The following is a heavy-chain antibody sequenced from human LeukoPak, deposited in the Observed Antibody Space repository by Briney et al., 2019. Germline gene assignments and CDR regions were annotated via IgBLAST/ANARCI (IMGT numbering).Heavy chain of an antibody. CDR1: GYSFTNYW. CDR2: IYPGDSDT. J-gene: IGHJ4*02. V-gene: IGHV5-51*01. D-gene: IGHD6-13*01. Sequence: GESLKISCKGPGYSFTNYWIAWVRQMPGKGLEWMGIIYPGDSDTRYSPSFQGQVTISADKSINTVYLQWSSLKASDTAMYYCARQSAAGGTLGDYWGEGTLVTVSS. CDR3: ARQSAAGGTLGDY.